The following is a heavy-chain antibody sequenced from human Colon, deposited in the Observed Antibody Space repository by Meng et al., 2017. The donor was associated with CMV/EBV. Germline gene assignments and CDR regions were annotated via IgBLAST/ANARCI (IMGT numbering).Heavy chain of an antibody. CDR3: AREDIVVVPAADYYYGMDV. CDR2: ISSGGST. V-gene: IGHV3-66*02. J-gene: IGHJ6*02. D-gene: IGHD2-2*01. Sequence: GESLKISCAASGFIVSNNNMSWVRQAPGKGLEYVSVISSGGSTYYADSVQGRFTISRDNSKNTLYLQMNSLRAEDTAVYYCAREDIVVVPAADYYYGMDVWGQGTTVTVSS. CDR1: GFIVSNNN.